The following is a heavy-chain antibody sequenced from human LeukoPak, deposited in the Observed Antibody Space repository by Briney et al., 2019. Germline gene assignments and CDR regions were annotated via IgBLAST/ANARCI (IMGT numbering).Heavy chain of an antibody. V-gene: IGHV1-3*01. Sequence: ASVKVSCKASGYTFTSYAMHWVRQAPGQRLEWMGWINAGNGNTKYSQKFQGRVTITRDTSASTGYMELRSLRSEDTAVYYCARREWLLNLFDYWGQGTLVTVSS. CDR3: ARREWLLNLFDY. CDR2: INAGNGNT. D-gene: IGHD3-3*01. J-gene: IGHJ4*02. CDR1: GYTFTSYA.